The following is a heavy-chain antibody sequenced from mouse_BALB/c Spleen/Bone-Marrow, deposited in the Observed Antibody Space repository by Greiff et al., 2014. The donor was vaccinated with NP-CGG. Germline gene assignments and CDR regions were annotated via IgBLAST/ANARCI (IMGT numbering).Heavy chain of an antibody. D-gene: IGHD2-14*01. V-gene: IGHV14-3*02. Sequence: DVHLVESGAELVKPGASVELSCTASGFNIKDTYMHWVKQRPEQGLEWIGRIDPANGNTKYDPKFQGKATITADTSSNTAYLQLSSLTSEDTAVYYCARYRLGTYFDYWGQGTTLTVSS. CDR3: ARYRLGTYFDY. CDR2: IDPANGNT. J-gene: IGHJ2*01. CDR1: GFNIKDTY.